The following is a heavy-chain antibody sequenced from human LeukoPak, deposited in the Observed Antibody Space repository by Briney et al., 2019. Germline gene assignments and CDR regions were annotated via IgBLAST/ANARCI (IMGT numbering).Heavy chain of an antibody. D-gene: IGHD3-22*01. CDR2: INHSGST. CDR3: ARHEYCDSSGYDY. V-gene: IGHV4-34*01. CDR1: GGSFSGYY. J-gene: IGHJ4*02. Sequence: PSETLSLTCAVYGGSFSGYYWSWIRQPPRKGLEWIGEINHSGSTNYNPSLKSRVTISVDTSKNQFSLKLSSVTAADTAVYYCARHEYCDSSGYDYWGQRTLVTVSS.